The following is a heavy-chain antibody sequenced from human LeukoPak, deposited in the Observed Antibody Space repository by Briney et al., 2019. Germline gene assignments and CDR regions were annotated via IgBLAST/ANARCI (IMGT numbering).Heavy chain of an antibody. Sequence: SEPLSLTCTVSGYSISSGYYWGWIRQPPGKGLEWIGNIHHSGSTFYNPSLKSRVPISVDTSKNQFSLKLSSATAADTAVYYCARGYSSSWYFNWFDPWGQGTLVTVSS. CDR3: ARGYSSSWYFNWFDP. D-gene: IGHD6-13*01. V-gene: IGHV4-38-2*02. J-gene: IGHJ5*02. CDR2: IHHSGST. CDR1: GYSISSGYY.